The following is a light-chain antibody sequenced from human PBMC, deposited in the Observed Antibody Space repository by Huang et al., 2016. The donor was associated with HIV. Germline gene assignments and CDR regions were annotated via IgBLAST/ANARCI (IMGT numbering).Light chain of an antibody. J-gene: IGKJ1*01. V-gene: IGKV3-15*01. Sequence: EIVMTQSPATLSVSPGERATLSCRSSQGVSSNLAGYQQKPGQAPRLLIYAASTRATGIPARFSGSGSGTEFTLTISSLQSEDFAVYYCQQYNNWPRTFGQGTKVEIK. CDR3: QQYNNWPRT. CDR2: AAS. CDR1: QGVSSN.